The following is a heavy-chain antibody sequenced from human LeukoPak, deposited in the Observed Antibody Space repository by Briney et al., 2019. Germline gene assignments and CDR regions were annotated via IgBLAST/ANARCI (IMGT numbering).Heavy chain of an antibody. J-gene: IGHJ3*02. CDR2: IIPIFGTA. D-gene: IGHD5-24*01. CDR1: GGTFSSYA. V-gene: IGHV1-69*06. Sequence: ASVKVSCKASGGTFSSYAISWVRQAPGQGLEWMGGIIPIFGTANYAQKFQGRVTITADKSTSTAYMELSSLRSEDTAVYYCARDLEMATMGGPDAFDIWGQGTMVTVSS. CDR3: ARDLEMATMGGPDAFDI.